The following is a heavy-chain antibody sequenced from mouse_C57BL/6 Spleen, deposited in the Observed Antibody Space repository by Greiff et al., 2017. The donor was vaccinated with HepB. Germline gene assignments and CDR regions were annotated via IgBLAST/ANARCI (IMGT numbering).Heavy chain of an antibody. Sequence: QVQLQQSGPELVKPGASVKISCKASGYAFSSSWMNWVKQRPGKGLEWIGRIYPGDGDTNYNGKFKGKATLTADKSSSTAYMQLSSLTSEDSAVYFCARSGMVTTAMDYWGQGTSVTVSS. CDR3: ARSGMVTTAMDY. J-gene: IGHJ4*01. CDR2: IYPGDGDT. V-gene: IGHV1-82*01. CDR1: GYAFSSSW. D-gene: IGHD2-2*01.